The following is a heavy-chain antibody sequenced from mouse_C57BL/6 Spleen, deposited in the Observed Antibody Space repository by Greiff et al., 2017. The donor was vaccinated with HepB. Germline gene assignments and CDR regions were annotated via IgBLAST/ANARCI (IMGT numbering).Heavy chain of an antibody. CDR3: ASGAYSRGYFDY. CDR2: IYPGSGST. Sequence: VQLQQSGAELVKPGASVKMSCKASGYTFTSYWITWVKQRPGQGLEWIGDIYPGSGSTNYNEKFKSKATLTVDTSSSTAYMQLSSLTSEDSAVYYCASGAYSRGYFDYWGQGTTLTVSS. D-gene: IGHD2-10*01. J-gene: IGHJ2*01. V-gene: IGHV1-55*01. CDR1: GYTFTSYW.